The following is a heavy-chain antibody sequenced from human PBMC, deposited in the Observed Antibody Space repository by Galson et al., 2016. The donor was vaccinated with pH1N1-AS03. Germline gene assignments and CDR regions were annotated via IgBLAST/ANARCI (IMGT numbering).Heavy chain of an antibody. V-gene: IGHV3-7*01. Sequence: SLRLSCAASGFTFSGYWMSWVRQAPGKGLEWVDHIKQDGSEKYYVDSVKGRFTISRDNAKNSLYLQMNSLRAEDTAVYYCARVPYSYGMDVWGQGTTVTVS. CDR1: GFTFSGYW. J-gene: IGHJ6*02. CDR2: IKQDGSEK. CDR3: ARVPYSYGMDV.